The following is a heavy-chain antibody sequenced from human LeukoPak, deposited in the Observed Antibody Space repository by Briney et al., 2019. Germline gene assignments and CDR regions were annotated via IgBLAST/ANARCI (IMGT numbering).Heavy chain of an antibody. CDR2: CDSEDGET. Sequence: ASVKVSCKVSGYTLTELSMHWVRQAPGKGLEWMGGCDSEDGETIYAQKFQGRVTMTEDTSTDTAYMELSSLRSEDTAVYYCATVKGYYYDSSGYYYLNYWGQGTLVTVSS. CDR1: GYTLTELS. CDR3: ATVKGYYYDSSGYYYLNY. V-gene: IGHV1-24*01. J-gene: IGHJ4*02. D-gene: IGHD3-22*01.